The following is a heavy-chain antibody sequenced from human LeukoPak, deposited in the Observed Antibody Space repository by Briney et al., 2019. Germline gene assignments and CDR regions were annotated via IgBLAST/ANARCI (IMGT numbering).Heavy chain of an antibody. CDR3: ARDQVLRYFDWLSYYYYYMDV. J-gene: IGHJ6*03. CDR2: IYSGGST. D-gene: IGHD3-9*01. Sequence: PGGSLRLSCAASGFTVSSNYMSWVRQAPGKGLEWVSVIYSGGSTYYADSVKGRFTISRDNSKNTLYLQMNSLRAEDTAVYYCARDQVLRYFDWLSYYYYYMDVWGKGTTVTVSS. V-gene: IGHV3-66*01. CDR1: GFTVSSNY.